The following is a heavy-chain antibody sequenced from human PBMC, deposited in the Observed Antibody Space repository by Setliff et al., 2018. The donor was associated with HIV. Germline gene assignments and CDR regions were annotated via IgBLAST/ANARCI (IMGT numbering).Heavy chain of an antibody. CDR1: GGSISSGGYY. CDR2: IYYSGST. J-gene: IGHJ4*02. V-gene: IGHV4-31*01. D-gene: IGHD4-17*01. CDR3: ARESYGGPVDY. Sequence: SETLSLTCTVSGGSISSGGYYWSWIRQHPGKGLEWIGYIYYSGSTYYNPSLKSLVTISVDASKNQFSLKLSSVTAADTAVYYCARESYGGPVDYWGQGTLVTVSS.